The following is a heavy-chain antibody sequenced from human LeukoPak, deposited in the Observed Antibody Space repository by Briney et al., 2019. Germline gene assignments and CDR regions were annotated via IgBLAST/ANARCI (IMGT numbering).Heavy chain of an antibody. D-gene: IGHD5-18*01. CDR3: AQDLGWIHFRN. CDR1: GYTFTSYD. V-gene: IGHV1-8*03. J-gene: IGHJ4*02. Sequence: ASVKVSCKASGYTFTSYDINWVRQATGQGLEWMGWMNPNSGNTGYAQKFQGRVTITRNTSISTAYMELSSLRSEDTAVYYCAQDLGWIHFRNWGQGTLVTVSS. CDR2: MNPNSGNT.